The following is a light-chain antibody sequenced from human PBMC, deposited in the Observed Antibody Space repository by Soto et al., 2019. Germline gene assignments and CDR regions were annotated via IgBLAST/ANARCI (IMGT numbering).Light chain of an antibody. CDR3: QCYHTVSRT. CDR2: KAA. V-gene: IGKV1-5*03. Sequence: DIQMTQSPSTLSASVGDRVTITCRAGQSISNLLAWYQQKSGRAPKLLIYKAAILQSGVPSRFSGSESGTEFTLTISNLQPDDFATYYCQCYHTVSRTFGQGTKVDIK. J-gene: IGKJ1*01. CDR1: QSISNL.